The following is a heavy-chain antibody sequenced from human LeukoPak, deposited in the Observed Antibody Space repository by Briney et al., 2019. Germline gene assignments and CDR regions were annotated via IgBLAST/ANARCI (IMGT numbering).Heavy chain of an antibody. D-gene: IGHD2-2*01. CDR3: AREVVVVPAAMGVGAFDI. J-gene: IGHJ3*02. Sequence: PGGSLRLSCAASGFTFSSYAMHWVRQAPGKGLEWVAVMSYDGSNKYYADSVKGRFTISRDNSKNTLYLQMNSLRAEDTAVYYCAREVVVVPAAMGVGAFDIWGQGTMVTVSS. CDR1: GFTFSSYA. V-gene: IGHV3-30*04. CDR2: MSYDGSNK.